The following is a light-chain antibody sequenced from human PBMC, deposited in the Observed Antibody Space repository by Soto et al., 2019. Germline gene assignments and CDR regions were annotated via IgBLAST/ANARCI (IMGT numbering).Light chain of an antibody. CDR2: GAS. J-gene: IGKJ4*01. CDR3: QQSFSPLLT. CDR1: QSVSNNY. V-gene: IGKV3-20*01. Sequence: EIVLTQSPGTLSLSPGERATLSCGGSQSVSNNYLAWYQQKPGQAPRLLIYGASNRATGIPDRFSGSGSGAEFTLTISSLQPEDFATYYCQQSFSPLLTFGGGTQVDIK.